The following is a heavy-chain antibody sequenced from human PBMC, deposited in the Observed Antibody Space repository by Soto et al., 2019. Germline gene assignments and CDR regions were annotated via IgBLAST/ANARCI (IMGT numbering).Heavy chain of an antibody. D-gene: IGHD3-3*01. CDR1: GGSISSYY. V-gene: IGHV4-39*01. J-gene: IGHJ6*04. Sequence: SETLSLTCTFSGGSISSYYWGLIRQPPGKGLEWIGSIYYSGSTYYNPSLKSRVTISVDTSKNQFSLKLSSVTAADTAVYYCARHKYTIFGVPMDVWGKGTTVTVSS. CDR3: ARHKYTIFGVPMDV. CDR2: IYYSGST.